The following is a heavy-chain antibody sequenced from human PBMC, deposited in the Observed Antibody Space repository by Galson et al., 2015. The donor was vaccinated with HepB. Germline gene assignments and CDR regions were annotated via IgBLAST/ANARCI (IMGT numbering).Heavy chain of an antibody. D-gene: IGHD2-2*03. J-gene: IGHJ2*01. CDR2: IIPIFGTA. V-gene: IGHV1-69*06. Sequence: SVKVSCKASGGTFSSYAISWVRQAPGQGLEWMGGIIPIFGTANYAQKFQGRVTITADKSTSTAYMELSSLRSEDTAVYYCARDLGGYCSSTSCYCWYFDLWGRGTLVTVSS. CDR3: ARDLGGYCSSTSCYCWYFDL. CDR1: GGTFSSYA.